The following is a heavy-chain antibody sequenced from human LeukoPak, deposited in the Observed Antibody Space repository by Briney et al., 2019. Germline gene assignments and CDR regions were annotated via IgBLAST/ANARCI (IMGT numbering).Heavy chain of an antibody. J-gene: IGHJ5*02. Sequence: VASVKVSCKASGYIFFNYGINWVRQAPGQSLEWMGWISPNNGNTDFAQNFQDRVTMTTDASTSTVYMELRSLRSDDTAMYYCARGPPIPSRSWYPFDPWGQGTLVTVSS. CDR1: GYIFFNYG. V-gene: IGHV1-18*01. D-gene: IGHD6-13*01. CDR3: ARGPPIPSRSWYPFDP. CDR2: ISPNNGNT.